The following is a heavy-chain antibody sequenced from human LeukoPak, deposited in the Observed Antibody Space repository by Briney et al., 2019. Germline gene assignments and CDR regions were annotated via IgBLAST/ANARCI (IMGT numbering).Heavy chain of an antibody. CDR2: IKQDGSEK. D-gene: IGHD2-2*01. J-gene: IGHJ6*02. V-gene: IGHV3-7*01. Sequence: GGSLRLSCAASGFTFSSYWMIWVREAPGKGLEGVANIKQDGSEKHFGDSVKGRFTISRDNAKKSLYLQMNSLRAEDTAVYYCARDLNIVVVPAHGMDVWGPGTTVTVSS. CDR1: GFTFSSYW. CDR3: ARDLNIVVVPAHGMDV.